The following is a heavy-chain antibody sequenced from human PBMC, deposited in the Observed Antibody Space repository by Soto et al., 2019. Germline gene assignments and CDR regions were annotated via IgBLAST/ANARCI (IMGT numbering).Heavy chain of an antibody. Sequence: ASVKVSCKASGYTFTSYDINWVRQATGQGLEWMGLMNPNSGNTSYAQKFQGRVTMTRNTSTSTAYMELSSLRSEDTAVYYCARDLAAADYWGQGTLVTVSS. J-gene: IGHJ4*02. CDR1: GYTFTSYD. CDR2: MNPNSGNT. CDR3: ARDLAAADY. D-gene: IGHD6-13*01. V-gene: IGHV1-8*01.